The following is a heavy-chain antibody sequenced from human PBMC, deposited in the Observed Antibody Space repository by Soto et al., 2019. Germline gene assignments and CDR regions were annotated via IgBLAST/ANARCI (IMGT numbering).Heavy chain of an antibody. CDR2: ISWNSGSI. CDR3: AKVALRYCSSTSCYAGADY. D-gene: IGHD2-2*01. Sequence: EVQLVESGGGLVQPGRSLRLSCAASGFTFDDYAMHWVRQAPGKGLEWVSGISWNSGSIGYADSVKGRFTISRDNAKNSLYLQMNSLRAEDTALYYCAKVALRYCSSTSCYAGADYWGQGTLVTVSS. V-gene: IGHV3-9*01. CDR1: GFTFDDYA. J-gene: IGHJ4*02.